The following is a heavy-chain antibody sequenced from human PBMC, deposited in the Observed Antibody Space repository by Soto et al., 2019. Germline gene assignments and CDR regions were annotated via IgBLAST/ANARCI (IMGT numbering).Heavy chain of an antibody. D-gene: IGHD6-13*01. V-gene: IGHV4-31*03. CDR2: IYYSGST. CDR1: GGSISSGGYY. CDR3: AREVWQQLAYMDV. Sequence: SETLSLTCTVSGGSISSGGYYWSWIRQHPGKGLEWIGYIYYSGSTYYNPSLKSRVTISVDTSKNQFSLKLSSVTAADTAVYYCAREVWQQLAYMDVSGKGTTVTVSS. J-gene: IGHJ6*03.